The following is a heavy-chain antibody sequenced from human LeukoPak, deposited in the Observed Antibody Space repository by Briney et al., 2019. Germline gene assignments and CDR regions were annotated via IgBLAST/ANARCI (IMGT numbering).Heavy chain of an antibody. CDR1: GGSISSSSYY. J-gene: IGHJ4*02. D-gene: IGHD6-19*01. Sequence: SETLSLTCTVSGGSISSSSYYWGWIRQPPGKGLEWIGSIYYSGSTYYNPSLKSRVTISVDTSKNQFSLKLSSVTAADTAVYYCARGNSIAVAAQIDYWGQGTLVTVSS. CDR2: IYYSGST. CDR3: ARGNSIAVAAQIDY. V-gene: IGHV4-39*01.